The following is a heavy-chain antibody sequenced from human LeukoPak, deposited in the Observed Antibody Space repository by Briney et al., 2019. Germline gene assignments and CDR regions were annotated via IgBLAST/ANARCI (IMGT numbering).Heavy chain of an antibody. CDR2: INSDGSST. CDR1: GFTFSSYW. J-gene: IGHJ6*03. Sequence: GGSLRLSCAASGFTFSSYWMHWVRQAPGKGLVWVSRINSDGSSTSYADSVKGRFTISRDNAKNSLYLQMNSLRAEDTALYYCARVHPRTLKRYMDVWGKGTTVTVSS. CDR3: ARVHPRTLKRYMDV. V-gene: IGHV3-74*01.